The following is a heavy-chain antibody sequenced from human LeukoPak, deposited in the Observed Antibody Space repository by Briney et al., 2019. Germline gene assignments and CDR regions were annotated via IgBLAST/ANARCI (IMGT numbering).Heavy chain of an antibody. D-gene: IGHD2-21*02. V-gene: IGHV4-39*01. J-gene: IGHJ3*02. CDR2: IYYSGST. CDR1: GGSISSSSYY. Sequence: SETLSLTCTVSGGSISSSSYYWGWIRQPPGKGLEWIGSIYYSGSTYYNPSLKSRVTISVDTSKNQFSLKLSSVTAADTAVYYCARHERWGRGPKAFDIWGQGTMVTVSS. CDR3: ARHERWGRGPKAFDI.